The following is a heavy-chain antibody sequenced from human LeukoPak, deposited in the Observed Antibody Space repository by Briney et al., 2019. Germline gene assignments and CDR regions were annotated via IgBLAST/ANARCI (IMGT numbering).Heavy chain of an antibody. J-gene: IGHJ5*02. CDR3: ARTLYNWNYGWFDP. CDR2: INHSGST. CDR1: GGSFSGYY. V-gene: IGHV4-34*01. Sequence: SETLSLTCAVYGGSFSGYYWSWIRQPPGKGLEWIGEINHSGSTNYNPSLKSRVTISVDTSKNQFSLKLSSVAAADTAVYYCARTLYNWNYGWFDPWGQGTLVTVSS. D-gene: IGHD1-7*01.